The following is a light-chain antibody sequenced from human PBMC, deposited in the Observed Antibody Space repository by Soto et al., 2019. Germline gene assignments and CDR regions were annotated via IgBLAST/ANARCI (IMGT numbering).Light chain of an antibody. V-gene: IGLV2-14*01. Sequence: QSALTQPASVSGSPGQSITISCTGTSSDVGGYNFVSWYQQHPGKAPKLMIYDVSNRPSGVSNRFSGSKSANTASLTISGLQADDEADYYCTSYTSSNTLYVFGTGTKVTVL. CDR3: TSYTSSNTLYV. CDR2: DVS. CDR1: SSDVGGYNF. J-gene: IGLJ1*01.